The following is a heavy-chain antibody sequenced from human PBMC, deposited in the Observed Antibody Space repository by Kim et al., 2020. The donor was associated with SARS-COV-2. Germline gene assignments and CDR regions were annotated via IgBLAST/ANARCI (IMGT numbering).Heavy chain of an antibody. Sequence: SETLSLTCAVYGGSFSGYYWSWIRQPPGKGLEWIGEINHSGSTNYNPSLKSRVTISVDTSKNQFSLKLSSVTAADTAVYYCARGEVVPAAMTSFDYWGQGTLVTVSS. J-gene: IGHJ4*02. V-gene: IGHV4-34*01. CDR2: INHSGST. D-gene: IGHD2-2*01. CDR3: ARGEVVPAAMTSFDY. CDR1: GGSFSGYY.